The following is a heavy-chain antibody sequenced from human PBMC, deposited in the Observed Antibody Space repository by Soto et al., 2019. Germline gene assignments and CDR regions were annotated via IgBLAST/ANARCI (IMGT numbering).Heavy chain of an antibody. CDR2: ISTYNGNT. CDR1: GYTFTSYG. D-gene: IGHD3-10*01. J-gene: IGHJ4*02. V-gene: IGHV1-18*01. CDR3: AREMVRGVGSDY. Sequence: QVQLVQSGAEVKKPGASVKVSCKASGYTFTSYGISWVRQAPGQGLEWMGWISTYNGNTKYAQKLQGRVTKTTDTSTSTADKELRSLRSDDSAVFYCAREMVRGVGSDYWGQGTLVTVSS.